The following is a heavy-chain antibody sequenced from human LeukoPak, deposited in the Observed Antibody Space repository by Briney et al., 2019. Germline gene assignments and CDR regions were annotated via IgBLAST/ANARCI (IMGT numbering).Heavy chain of an antibody. V-gene: IGHV3-30-3*01. CDR2: ISYDGSNK. D-gene: IGHD3-22*01. CDR1: GFTFSSYA. CDR3: GRDRVPYYYDSSGYGGGAFDI. J-gene: IGHJ3*02. Sequence: PGRSLRLSCAASGFTFSSYAMHWVRQAPGKGLEWVAVISYDGSNKYYADSVKGRFTISRDNSKNTLYLQMNSLRAEDTAVYYGGRDRVPYYYDSSGYGGGAFDIWGQGTMVTVSS.